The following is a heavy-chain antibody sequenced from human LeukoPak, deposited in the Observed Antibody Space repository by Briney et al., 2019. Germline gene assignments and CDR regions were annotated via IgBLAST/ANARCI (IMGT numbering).Heavy chain of an antibody. CDR3: ARGRAVAGTGVDY. CDR1: GYTFTSYD. Sequence: ASVKVSCKASGYTFTSYDINWVRQATGQGLEWMGWMNPNSGNTGYAQKFQGRVTMTRNTSISTAYMELSSQRSEDTAMYYCARGRAVAGTGVDYWGQGTLVTVSS. V-gene: IGHV1-8*01. J-gene: IGHJ4*02. D-gene: IGHD6-19*01. CDR2: MNPNSGNT.